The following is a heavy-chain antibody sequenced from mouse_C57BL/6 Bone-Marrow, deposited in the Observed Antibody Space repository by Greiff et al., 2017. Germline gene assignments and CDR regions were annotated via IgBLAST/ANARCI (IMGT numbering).Heavy chain of an antibody. J-gene: IGHJ2*01. CDR1: GFTFSNYW. Sequence: DVQLVESGGGLVQPGGSMKLSCVASGFTFSNYWMNWVRQSPEKGLEWVAQIRLKSDNYATHYAESVKGRFTISRDDSKSSVYLQMNNLRAEDTGIYYCASFITTVVNYFDYWGQGTTLTVSS. V-gene: IGHV6-3*01. CDR3: ASFITTVVNYFDY. D-gene: IGHD1-1*01. CDR2: IRLKSDNYAT.